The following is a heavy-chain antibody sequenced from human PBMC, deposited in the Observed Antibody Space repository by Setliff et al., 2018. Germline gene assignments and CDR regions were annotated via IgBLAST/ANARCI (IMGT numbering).Heavy chain of an antibody. J-gene: IGHJ6*03. V-gene: IGHV4-4*08. CDR2: SSTSGCT. Sequence: KTSETLSLTCTVSGGSISGDSWSWIRQPPGKGLEWIGYSSTSGCTNCNPSLESRVTISVDTSKNQVSLKLSSVTAADTAVYYCARVLTGEYYYYYYMDVWGKGTTVTVSS. D-gene: IGHD7-27*01. CDR1: GGSISGDS. CDR3: ARVLTGEYYYYYYMDV.